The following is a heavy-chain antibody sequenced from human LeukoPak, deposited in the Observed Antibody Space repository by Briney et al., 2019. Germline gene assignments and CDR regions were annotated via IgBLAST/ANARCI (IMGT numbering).Heavy chain of an antibody. V-gene: IGHV3-30*02. CDR1: GFTFSSYG. D-gene: IGHD3-10*01. Sequence: GESLRLSCAASGFTFSSYGMHWVRQAPGKGLEWVGFIRYDGSNKYYADSVKGRFTISRDNSKNTLYLQMNSLRAEDTAVYYCAKVYGSGSYSAYYYYYMDVWGKGTTVTVSS. CDR3: AKVYGSGSYSAYYYYYMDV. J-gene: IGHJ6*03. CDR2: IRYDGSNK.